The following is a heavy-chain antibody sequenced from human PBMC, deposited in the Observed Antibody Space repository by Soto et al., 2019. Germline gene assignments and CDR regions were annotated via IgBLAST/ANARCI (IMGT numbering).Heavy chain of an antibody. D-gene: IGHD3-16*01. J-gene: IGHJ6*03. CDR1: GFTFSSYA. CDR3: AKDYAPIGAGYMDV. Sequence: EVQLLESGGGLVQPGGSLRLSCAASGFTFSSYAMSWVRQAPGKGLEWVSAISGRGGSTYYADSVKGRFTISRDNSKNTLYLQMNSLRAEDTAVYYCAKDYAPIGAGYMDVWGKGATVTVSS. CDR2: ISGRGGST. V-gene: IGHV3-23*01.